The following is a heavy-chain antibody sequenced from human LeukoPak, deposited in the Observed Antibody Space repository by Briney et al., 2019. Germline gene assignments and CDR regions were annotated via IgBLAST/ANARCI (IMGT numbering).Heavy chain of an antibody. D-gene: IGHD6-13*01. V-gene: IGHV4-59*01. J-gene: IGHJ4*02. CDR1: GGSISNYY. CDR3: ARNLIPEQLVLNF. CDR2: IYYTGST. Sequence: SETLSLTCTVSGGSISNYYWNWIRQPPGKGLEWIGYIYYTGSTNHNPYLTSRVTMSVDTSKNQFSLNLRSVTPEDTAVYYCARNLIPEQLVLNFWGQGTLVTVSS.